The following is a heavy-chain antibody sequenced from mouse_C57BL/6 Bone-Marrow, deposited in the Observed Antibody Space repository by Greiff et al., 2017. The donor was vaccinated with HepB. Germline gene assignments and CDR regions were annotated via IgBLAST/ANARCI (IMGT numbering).Heavy chain of an antibody. V-gene: IGHV5-4*01. J-gene: IGHJ2*01. Sequence: EVKVVESGGGLVKPGGSLKLSCAASGFTFSSYAMSWVRQTPEKRLEWVATISDGGSYTYYPDNVKGRFTISRDNAKNNLYLQMSHLKSEDTAMYYCARDRYYYGRDYWGQGTTLTVSS. CDR3: ARDRYYYGRDY. CDR2: ISDGGSYT. CDR1: GFTFSSYA. D-gene: IGHD1-1*01.